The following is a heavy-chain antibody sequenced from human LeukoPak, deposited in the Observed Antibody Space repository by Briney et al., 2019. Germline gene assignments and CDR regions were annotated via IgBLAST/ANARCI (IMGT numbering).Heavy chain of an antibody. CDR2: ISAYNGNT. J-gene: IGHJ6*03. D-gene: IGHD2-15*01. CDR1: GYTFASYG. Sequence: ASVKVSCKASGYTFASYGISRVRQAPGQGLEWMGWISAYNGNTNYAQKLQGRVTMTTDTSSSTAYMELRSLRSEDTAVYYCAGPRRYCSGGSCWRAYYYYYMDVWGKGTTVTVSS. CDR3: AGPRRYCSGGSCWRAYYYYYMDV. V-gene: IGHV1-18*01.